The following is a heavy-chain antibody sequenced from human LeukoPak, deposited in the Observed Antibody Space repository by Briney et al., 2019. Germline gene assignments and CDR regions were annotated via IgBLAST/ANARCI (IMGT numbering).Heavy chain of an antibody. CDR1: GFIFNSHW. CDR3: ARVRTEWYIDL. D-gene: IGHD2-8*02. CDR2: IRQDGDEK. Sequence: GGSLRLSCAGSGFIFNSHWMTWVRQAPGMGLEWVGNIRQDGDEKFYADSVRGRFTISRDNAKNSLYLHLNSLRAEDTAIYCARVRTEWYIDLWGHGTLVTVSP. J-gene: IGHJ2*01. V-gene: IGHV3-7*01.